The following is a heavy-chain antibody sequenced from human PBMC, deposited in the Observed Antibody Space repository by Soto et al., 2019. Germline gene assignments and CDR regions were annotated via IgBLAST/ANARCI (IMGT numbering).Heavy chain of an antibody. V-gene: IGHV1-3*01. CDR3: ARSRGSYYSNFDS. Sequence: GASVKLSCKASGYTFTSYARHWVRQAPGQRLEWMGWINAGNGNTKYSQKFQGRVTISADKSTDTAYMVLTGLTSEDTAVYYCARSRGSYYSNFDSWGQGTLVTVSS. J-gene: IGHJ4*02. CDR1: GYTFTSYA. CDR2: INAGNGNT. D-gene: IGHD3-10*01.